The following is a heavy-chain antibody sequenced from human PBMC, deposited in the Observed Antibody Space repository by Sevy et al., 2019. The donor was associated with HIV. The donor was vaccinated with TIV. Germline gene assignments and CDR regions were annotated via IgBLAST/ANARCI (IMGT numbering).Heavy chain of an antibody. D-gene: IGHD3-3*01. V-gene: IGHV1-2*02. J-gene: IGHJ4*02. CDR2: INPNSGGT. CDR3: ARDSANYDFWSGLFG. Sequence: ASVKVSCKASGYTFTGYYMHWVRQAPGQGLEWMGWINPNSGGTNYAQKFQGRVTMTRDTSISTAYMELSRLRSDDTAVYYCARDSANYDFWSGLFGWGQGTLVTVSS. CDR1: GYTFTGYY.